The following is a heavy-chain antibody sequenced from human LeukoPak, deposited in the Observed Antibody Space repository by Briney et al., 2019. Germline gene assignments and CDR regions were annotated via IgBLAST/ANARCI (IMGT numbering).Heavy chain of an antibody. J-gene: IGHJ4*02. D-gene: IGHD3-9*01. CDR2: IYYSGYT. CDR1: GGSISSYY. CDR3: AREGKYFDWLSKGYFDY. V-gene: IGHV4-59*12. Sequence: SETLSLTCTVSGGSISSYYWSWIRQPPGKGLEWIGYIYYSGYTNYKPSLKSRVTISVDTSKNQFSLKLSSVTAADTAVYYCAREGKYFDWLSKGYFDYWGQGTLVTVSS.